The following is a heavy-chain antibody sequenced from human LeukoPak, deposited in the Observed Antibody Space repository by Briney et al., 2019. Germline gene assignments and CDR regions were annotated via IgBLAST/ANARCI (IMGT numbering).Heavy chain of an antibody. J-gene: IGHJ4*02. Sequence: SETLSLTCTVSDFSISRGYYWGWIRQPPGKGLECIGTIYHSGTTYYSPSLKTRVTISVDTSKNQFSLKLSSVTAADTAVYYCARTDFWSGYPNDYWGQGTLVTVSS. CDR3: ARTDFWSGYPNDY. V-gene: IGHV4-38-2*02. D-gene: IGHD3-3*01. CDR2: IYHSGTT. CDR1: DFSISRGYY.